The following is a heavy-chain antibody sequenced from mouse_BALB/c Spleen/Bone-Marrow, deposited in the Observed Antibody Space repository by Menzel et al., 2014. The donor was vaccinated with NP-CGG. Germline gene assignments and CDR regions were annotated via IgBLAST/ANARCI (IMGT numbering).Heavy chain of an antibody. D-gene: IGHD2-3*01. J-gene: IGHJ4*01. CDR3: ARALGDGYYYAMDY. Sequence: QVQLQQSGAELVKPGAPVKLSCKASGYTFXSYWMSWVKQRPGRGLEWIGRIDPSDSETHYNQKFKDKATLTVDKSSSTAYIQLSSLTSEDSAVYYCARALGDGYYYAMDYWGQGTSVTVSS. CDR1: GYTFXSYW. CDR2: IDPSDSET. V-gene: IGHV1-69*02.